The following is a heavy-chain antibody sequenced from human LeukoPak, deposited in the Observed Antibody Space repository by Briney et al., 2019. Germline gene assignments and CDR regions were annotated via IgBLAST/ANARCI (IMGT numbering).Heavy chain of an antibody. CDR1: GYTFTGYY. Sequence: GASVKVSCKASGYTFTGYYMHWVRQAPGRGLEWMGWINPNSGGTNYAQKFQGRVTMTRDTSISTAYMELRSLRSDDTAVYYCARGVYNWNYVSQYYYYYYYMDVWGKGTTVTVSS. V-gene: IGHV1-2*02. D-gene: IGHD1-7*01. CDR2: INPNSGGT. J-gene: IGHJ6*03. CDR3: ARGVYNWNYVSQYYYYYYYMDV.